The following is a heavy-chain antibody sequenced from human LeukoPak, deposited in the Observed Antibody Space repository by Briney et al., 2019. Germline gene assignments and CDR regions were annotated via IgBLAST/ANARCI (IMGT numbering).Heavy chain of an antibody. J-gene: IGHJ6*02. CDR2: INHSGST. CDR1: GGSFSGYY. Sequence: SETLSLTCAVYGGSFSGYYWSWIRQPPGKGLEWIGEINHSGSTNYNPSLKSRVTISVDTSKNQFSLKLSSVTAADTAVYYCARDRSNYYYGMDVWGQGTTVTVSS. CDR3: ARDRSNYYYGMDV. V-gene: IGHV4-34*01. D-gene: IGHD1-26*01.